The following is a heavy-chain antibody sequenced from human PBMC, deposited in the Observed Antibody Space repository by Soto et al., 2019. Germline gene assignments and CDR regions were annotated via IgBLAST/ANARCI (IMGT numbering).Heavy chain of an antibody. J-gene: IGHJ6*02. CDR3: TTGSVVGI. D-gene: IGHD2-15*01. CDR2: IKTSAGGGAT. V-gene: IGHV3-15*07. CDR1: GFSFNEAW. Sequence: EVQLVEFAGGLVKPGGSLRLSCVASGFSFNEAWMNWVRQAPGQGLEWVGRIKTSAGGGATNYAAPVQGRFTISRDDSKNTLYLHMNSLRTEDTAIYYCTTGSVVGIWGQGTTVIVSS.